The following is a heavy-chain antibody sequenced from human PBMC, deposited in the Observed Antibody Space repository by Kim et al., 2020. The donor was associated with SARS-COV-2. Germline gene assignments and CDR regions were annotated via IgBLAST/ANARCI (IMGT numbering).Heavy chain of an antibody. V-gene: IGHV4-39*01. Sequence: SETLSLSCTVSGGSITSSGSYWVWLRQTPGKWLEHIATVSHTGTTYYNPLLKSRVTIYVDTSKNQFSLRVTSVTATDTALYYCARRTHWTASGWGYNMDVWGQGTTVTVSS. J-gene: IGHJ6*02. CDR2: VSHTGTT. CDR3: ARRTHWTASGWGYNMDV. CDR1: GGSITSSGSY. D-gene: IGHD5-18*01.